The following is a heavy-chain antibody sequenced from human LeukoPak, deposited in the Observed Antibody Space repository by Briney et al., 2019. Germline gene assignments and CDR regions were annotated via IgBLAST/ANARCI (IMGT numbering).Heavy chain of an antibody. CDR2: ISSSSSYI. CDR3: ARGGDGYNAGGFDD. Sequence: PGGSLRLSCAASGFTFSSYSMNWVRQAPGKGLEWVSSISSSSSYIYYADSVKGRFTISRDNAKNSLYLQMNSLRAEDTAVYYCARGGDGYNAGGFDDWCQGTLVTVSS. D-gene: IGHD5-24*01. V-gene: IGHV3-21*01. CDR1: GFTFSSYS. J-gene: IGHJ4*02.